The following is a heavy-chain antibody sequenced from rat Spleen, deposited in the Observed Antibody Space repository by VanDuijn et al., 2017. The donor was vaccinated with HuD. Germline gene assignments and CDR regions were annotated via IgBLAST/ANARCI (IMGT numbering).Heavy chain of an antibody. D-gene: IGHD1-12*02. J-gene: IGHJ1*01. Sequence: EVQLVESGGGLVQPARSLKLSCAASGFTFSDYYMAWVRQAPKKGLEWVASISYEGSSTYYGDSVKGRFTISRDNAKSTLYLQMNSLRSEDTATYYCARHNYYYDGSYYYAYWYFDFWGPGTMVTVSS. CDR1: GFTFSDYY. V-gene: IGHV5-22*01. CDR2: ISYEGSST. CDR3: ARHNYYYDGSYYYAYWYFDF.